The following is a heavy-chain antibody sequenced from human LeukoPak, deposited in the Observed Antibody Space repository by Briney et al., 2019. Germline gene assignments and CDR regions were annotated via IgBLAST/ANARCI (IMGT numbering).Heavy chain of an antibody. D-gene: IGHD4-23*01. CDR2: ISGSGGST. V-gene: IGHV3-23*01. CDR3: AKDSWGDYGGNKYYFDY. Sequence: PGGSLRLSCAASGFTFSSYAMSWVRQAPGQGLEWVSAISGSGGSTYYADSVKGRFTISRDNSKNTLYLQMNSLRAEDTAVYYCAKDSWGDYGGNKYYFDYWGQGTLVTVSS. CDR1: GFTFSSYA. J-gene: IGHJ4*02.